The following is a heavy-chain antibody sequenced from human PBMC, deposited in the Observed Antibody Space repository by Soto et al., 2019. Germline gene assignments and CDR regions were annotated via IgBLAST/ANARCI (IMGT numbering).Heavy chain of an antibody. CDR3: TRDQGITTFGVYSMYYNGMDV. D-gene: IGHD3-3*01. V-gene: IGHV1-58*02. CDR2: IVFYSGNT. J-gene: IGHJ6*02. Sequence: SVKVSCKASGFTFTTSAMQWVRQARGQRLKKIGWIVFYSGNTNYAQYLQGRVTLTTYTSTSTAYMDLSSLRSDDTAVYYCTRDQGITTFGVYSMYYNGMDVWGPGTTVTVS. CDR1: GFTFTTSA.